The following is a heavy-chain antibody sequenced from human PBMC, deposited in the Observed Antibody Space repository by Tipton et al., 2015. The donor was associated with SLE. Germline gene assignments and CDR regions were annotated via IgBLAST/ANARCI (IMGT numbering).Heavy chain of an antibody. D-gene: IGHD7-27*01. CDR2: ISGYNGNT. J-gene: IGHJ6*02. CDR3: ARDWGFGSQFGLDV. CDR1: GYTFADFS. Sequence: QLVQSGAEMRKPGASVNASCETSGYTFADFSMHWVRQAPGQGLQWMGWISGYNGNTNYAQQLQGRVTLTTDTSSSTAYMELRSLTSDDTALYYCARDWGFGSQFGLDVWGQGTTVTVSS. V-gene: IGHV1-18*04.